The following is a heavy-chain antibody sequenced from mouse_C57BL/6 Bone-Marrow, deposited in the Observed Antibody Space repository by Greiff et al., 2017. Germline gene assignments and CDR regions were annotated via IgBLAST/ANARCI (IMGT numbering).Heavy chain of an antibody. D-gene: IGHD4-1*01. Sequence: EVQLVESGGGLVQPGGSLSLSCAASGFTFTDYYMSWVRQPPGKALEWLGFIRNKANGYTTEYSASVKGRFTISRDNSQSILYLQMNALRAEDSATYYGARWELTLDYWGQGTTLTVSS. CDR1: GFTFTDYY. CDR3: ARWELTLDY. CDR2: IRNKANGYTT. J-gene: IGHJ2*01. V-gene: IGHV7-3*01.